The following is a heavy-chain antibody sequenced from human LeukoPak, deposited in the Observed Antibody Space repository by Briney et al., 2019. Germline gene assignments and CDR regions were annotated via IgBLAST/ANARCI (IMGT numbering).Heavy chain of an antibody. Sequence: GGSLRLSCAASGFTFSSYAMSWVRQAPGKGLEWVSAISGSGGSTYYADSVKGRFTISRDNSKNTLYLQMNSLRAEDTAVYYCAKGNYYDFWSGYQTWFDPWGQGTLLTVSS. CDR1: GFTFSSYA. J-gene: IGHJ5*02. CDR3: AKGNYYDFWSGYQTWFDP. V-gene: IGHV3-23*01. D-gene: IGHD3-3*01. CDR2: ISGSGGST.